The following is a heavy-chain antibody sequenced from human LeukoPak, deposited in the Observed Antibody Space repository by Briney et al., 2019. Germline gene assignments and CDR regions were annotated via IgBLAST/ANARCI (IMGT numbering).Heavy chain of an antibody. V-gene: IGHV3-7*01. J-gene: IGHJ4*02. CDR1: GFTFSSYW. CDR3: ARDLGAYSSSWYVDY. Sequence: GGSLRLSCAASGFTFSSYWMSWVRQAPGKGLEWVANIKQDGSEKYYVDSVKGRFTISRDNAKNSLYLQMNSLRAEDTAVYYCARDLGAYSSSWYVDYWGQGTLVTVSS. D-gene: IGHD6-13*01. CDR2: IKQDGSEK.